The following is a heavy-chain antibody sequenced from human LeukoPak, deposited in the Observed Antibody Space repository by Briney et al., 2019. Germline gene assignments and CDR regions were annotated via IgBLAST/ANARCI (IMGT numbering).Heavy chain of an antibody. CDR2: ISAYNGNT. CDR3: AREDYAFDY. D-gene: IGHD3-16*01. CDR1: GYTFTGYY. V-gene: IGHV1-18*04. Sequence: ASVKVSCKASGYTFTGYYMHWARQAPGQGLEWMGWISAYNGNTNYAQKLQGRVTMTTDTSTSTAYMELRSLRSDDTAVYYCAREDYAFDYWGQGTLVTVSS. J-gene: IGHJ4*02.